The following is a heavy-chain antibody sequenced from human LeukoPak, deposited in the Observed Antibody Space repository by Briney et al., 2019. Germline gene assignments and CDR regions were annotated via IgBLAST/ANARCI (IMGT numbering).Heavy chain of an antibody. D-gene: IGHD3-22*01. V-gene: IGHV1-18*01. CDR3: ARSPASGYYDSSGPYTGGYFDY. Sequence: ASVKVSCKASGYTFTSYGISWVRQAPGQGLEWMGWISAYNGNTNYAQKLQGRVTMTTDTSTSTAYMELRSLRSDGTAVYYCARSPASGYYDSSGPYTGGYFDYWGQGTLVTVSS. CDR1: GYTFTSYG. J-gene: IGHJ4*02. CDR2: ISAYNGNT.